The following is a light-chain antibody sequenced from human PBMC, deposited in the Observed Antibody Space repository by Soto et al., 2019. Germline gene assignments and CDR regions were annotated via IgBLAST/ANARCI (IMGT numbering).Light chain of an antibody. CDR2: GAS. Sequence: DIQMTQSPSFLSPSVGDRVTITCRASQRIDNFLNWYQQKPGKAPKLLIYGASSLQSGVPSRFSGSGSGTDFTLTITSLQPEDSATYHCQQRYKTSLSSFGQGTKVEIK. CDR1: QRIDNF. V-gene: IGKV1-39*01. CDR3: QQRYKTSLSS. J-gene: IGKJ2*01.